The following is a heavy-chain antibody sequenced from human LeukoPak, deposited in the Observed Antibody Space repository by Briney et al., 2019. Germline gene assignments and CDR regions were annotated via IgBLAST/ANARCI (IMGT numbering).Heavy chain of an antibody. V-gene: IGHV3-30*04. CDR1: GFTFSSYA. Sequence: GGSLRLSCAASGFTFSSYAMHWVRQAPGKGLEWVAVMSYDGSNKYYADSVKGRFTISRGNSKNTLYLQMNSLRAEDTAVYYCARGGSGNWNAPFDYWGQGTLVTVSS. CDR2: MSYDGSNK. CDR3: ARGGSGNWNAPFDY. D-gene: IGHD1-1*01. J-gene: IGHJ4*02.